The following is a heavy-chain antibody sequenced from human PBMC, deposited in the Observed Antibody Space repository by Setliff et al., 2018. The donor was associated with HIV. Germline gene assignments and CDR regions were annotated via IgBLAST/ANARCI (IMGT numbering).Heavy chain of an antibody. CDR2: ISAYNGNT. J-gene: IGHJ4*02. D-gene: IGHD6-6*01. Sequence: ASVKVSCKASGGTFSTYGISWVRQAPGQGLEWMGWISAYNGNTNYAQKLQGRVTMTTDTSTSTAYMELRSLRSDDTAVYYCASISSSYDYWGQGTLVTVSS. CDR1: GGTFSTYG. CDR3: ASISSSYDY. V-gene: IGHV1-18*01.